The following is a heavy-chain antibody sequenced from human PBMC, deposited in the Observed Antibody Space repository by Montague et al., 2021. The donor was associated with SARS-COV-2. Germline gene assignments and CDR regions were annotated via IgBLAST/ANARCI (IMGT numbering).Heavy chain of an antibody. CDR1: GVSFSDHF. V-gene: IGHV4-34*01. Sequence: SETLSLTCAVYGVSFSDHFWCWIRKPPGKGLEWIGEINHSGRTTYSPTLRFRVSMSIDTSKNQFSLHLRSLTAADAAVYYCARVNYGEVDYWGPGTLVTVSS. CDR2: INHSGRT. J-gene: IGHJ4*02. D-gene: IGHD4-17*01. CDR3: ARVNYGEVDY.